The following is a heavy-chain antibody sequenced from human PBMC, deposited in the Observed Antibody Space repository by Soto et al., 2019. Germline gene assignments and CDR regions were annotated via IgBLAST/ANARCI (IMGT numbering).Heavy chain of an antibody. CDR2: ISGSGGST. CDR1: GFTFSSYA. Sequence: PGGSLRLSCAASGFTFSSYAMSWVRQAPGKGLEWVSAISGSGGSTYYADSVKGRFTISRDNSKNTLYLQMNSLRAEDTAVYYCAKWVAVAEDYYYGMDVWGQGTTVTSP. CDR3: AKWVAVAEDYYYGMDV. D-gene: IGHD6-19*01. V-gene: IGHV3-23*01. J-gene: IGHJ6*02.